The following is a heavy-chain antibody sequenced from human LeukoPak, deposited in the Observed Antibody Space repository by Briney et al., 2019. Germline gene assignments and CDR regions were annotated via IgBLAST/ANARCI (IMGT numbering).Heavy chain of an antibody. CDR2: IYYSGST. Sequence: SETLSLTCTVSGGSISSYYWSWIRQPPGKGLEWIGYIYYSGSTNYNPSLKSRVTISVDTPKNQFSLKLSSVTAADTAVYYCARARQWFDYWGQGTLVTVSS. CDR1: GGSISSYY. J-gene: IGHJ5*01. V-gene: IGHV4-59*01. CDR3: ARARQWFDY.